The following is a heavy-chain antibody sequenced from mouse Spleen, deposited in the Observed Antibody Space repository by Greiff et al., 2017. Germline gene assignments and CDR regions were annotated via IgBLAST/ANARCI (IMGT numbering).Heavy chain of an antibody. V-gene: IGHV1-82*01. D-gene: IGHD2-3*01. CDR2: IYPGDGDT. CDR1: GYAFSSSW. CDR3: ARDGYLYAMDY. Sequence: LVESGPELVKPGASVKISCKASGYAFSSSWMNWVKQRPGQGLEWIGRIYPGDGDTNYNGKFKGKATLTADKSSSTAYMQLSSLTSVDSAVYFCARDGYLYAMDYWGQGTSVTVSS. J-gene: IGHJ4*01.